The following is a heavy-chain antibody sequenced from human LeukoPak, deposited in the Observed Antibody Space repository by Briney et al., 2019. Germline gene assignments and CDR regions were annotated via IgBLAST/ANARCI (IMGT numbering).Heavy chain of an antibody. J-gene: IGHJ4*02. CDR1: GYTLTELS. CDR2: FDPEDGET. CDR3: ARDLDY. Sequence: ASVKVSCKVSGYTLTELSMHWVRQAPGKGLEWMGGFDPEDGETIYAQKFQGRVTITADKSTSTAYMELSSLRSEDTAVYYCARDLDYWGQGTLVTVSS. V-gene: IGHV1-24*01.